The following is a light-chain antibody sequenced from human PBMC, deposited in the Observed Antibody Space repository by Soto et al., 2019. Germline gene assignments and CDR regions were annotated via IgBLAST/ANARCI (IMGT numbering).Light chain of an antibody. CDR2: EVS. J-gene: IGLJ2*01. Sequence: QSALTQPASVSGSPGQSITISCTGTSSYVGGYNYVSWYQQHPGKAPKLMIYEVSNRPSGVSNRFSASKSGNTASLTISGLQAEDEADYYCSSYTSSNTVVFGGGTKLTVL. V-gene: IGLV2-14*01. CDR1: SSYVGGYNY. CDR3: SSYTSSNTVV.